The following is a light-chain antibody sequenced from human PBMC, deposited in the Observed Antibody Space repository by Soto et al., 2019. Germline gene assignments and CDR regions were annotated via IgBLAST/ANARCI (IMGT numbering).Light chain of an antibody. V-gene: IGLV1-40*01. J-gene: IGLJ1*01. CDR1: SSNIGANYD. CDR3: QSYDSSLSGFYV. Sequence: QSALTQPPSVSGAPGQRVTISCTGSSSNIGANYDVQWYQHLPGTAPKLLMYGNTNRPSGVPDRFSGSKSGTSASLAISGLQAEDEADYYCQSYDSSLSGFYVFGTGTKLTVL. CDR2: GNT.